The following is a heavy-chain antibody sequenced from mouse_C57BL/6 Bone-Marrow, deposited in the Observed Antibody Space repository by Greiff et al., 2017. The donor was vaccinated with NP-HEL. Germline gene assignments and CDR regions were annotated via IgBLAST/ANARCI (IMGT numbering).Heavy chain of an antibody. Sequence: VQLQQSGTVLARPGASVKMSCKTSGYTFTSYWMHWVKQRPGQGLEWIGAIYPGNSDTSYNQKFKGKAKLTVDTSSSTAYMQLSSLTSEDSAVYYCAVTSWFAYWGQGTLVTVSA. CDR1: GYTFTSYW. CDR3: AVTSWFAY. CDR2: IYPGNSDT. D-gene: IGHD2-12*01. V-gene: IGHV1-5*01. J-gene: IGHJ3*01.